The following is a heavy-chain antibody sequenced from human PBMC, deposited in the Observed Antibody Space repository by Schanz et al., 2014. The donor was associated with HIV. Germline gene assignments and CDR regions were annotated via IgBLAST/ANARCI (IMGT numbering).Heavy chain of an antibody. CDR3: VGHGSSSS. CDR1: GFTFNSYA. Sequence: EVQLLESGGGLLHPGGSLRLSCAASGFTFNSYAMNALSWVRQAPGRGLEWVSDIRGGAGGTYYADSVKGRFTISRDNSKSTVYLQMNRMRAEDTAVYYCVGHGSSSSWGLGTLVTVSS. J-gene: IGHJ5*02. CDR2: IRGGAGGT. V-gene: IGHV3-23*01. D-gene: IGHD6-6*01.